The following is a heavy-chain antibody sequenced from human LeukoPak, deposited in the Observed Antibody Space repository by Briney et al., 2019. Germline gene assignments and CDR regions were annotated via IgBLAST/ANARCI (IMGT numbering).Heavy chain of an antibody. J-gene: IGHJ5*02. CDR3: ARGHMLTGYYNFAWFDP. D-gene: IGHD3-9*01. V-gene: IGHV3-13*01. Sequence: GGSLRLSCAASGFTFSSYDMHWVRQPTGKGLEWVSAIGTAGDTYYSHSVKGRFTISRENAKNSLYLHMNSLGAGDTAVYFCARGHMLTGYYNFAWFDPWGQGTLVTVSS. CDR2: IGTAGDT. CDR1: GFTFSSYD.